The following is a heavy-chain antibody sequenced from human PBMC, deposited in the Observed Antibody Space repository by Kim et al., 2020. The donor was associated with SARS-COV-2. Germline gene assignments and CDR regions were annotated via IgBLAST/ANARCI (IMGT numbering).Heavy chain of an antibody. Sequence: SETLSHTCAVSGGSISNSWWSWVRQPPGMGLEWIGEISHSGTTNYNASRRSRVTISVDKSNNQFSLKRTSVTGADTAEYYCAQSSSRRCLDYWGQGTLVTVSS. CDR1: GGSISNSW. CDR3: AQSSSRRCLDY. V-gene: IGHV4-4*02. CDR2: ISHSGTT. D-gene: IGHD6-19*01. J-gene: IGHJ4*02.